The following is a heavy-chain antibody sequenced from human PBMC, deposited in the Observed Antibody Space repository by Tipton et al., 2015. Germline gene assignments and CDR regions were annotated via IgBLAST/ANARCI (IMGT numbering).Heavy chain of an antibody. J-gene: IGHJ6*02. CDR3: ATSIRLEWYPRVYGMDV. CDR1: GGSLSSVNW. V-gene: IGHV4-4*02. Sequence: TLSLTCAVSGGSLSSVNWWTWVRQTPGEGLEWIGQIYHSADATYNPSLQSRVSMSVDTSKDQFSLKVSSVTAADTAVYYCATSIRLEWYPRVYGMDVWGQGTTVTVSS. CDR2: IYHSADA. D-gene: IGHD3-3*01.